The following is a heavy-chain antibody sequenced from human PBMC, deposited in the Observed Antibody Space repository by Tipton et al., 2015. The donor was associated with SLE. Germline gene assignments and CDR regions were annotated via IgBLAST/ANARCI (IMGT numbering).Heavy chain of an antibody. Sequence: SLRLSCAASGFTFSSYAMSWVRQAPGEGLKCVSTISGSGGSTYYADSVRGRFTISRDNSKNTLYLQMSSLRAEDTAVYYCVKEGDYYGSGSYYLPFDYWGQGSLVTVSS. CDR3: VKEGDYYGSGSYYLPFDY. V-gene: IGHV3-23*01. J-gene: IGHJ4*02. D-gene: IGHD3-10*01. CDR1: GFTFSSYA. CDR2: ISGSGGST.